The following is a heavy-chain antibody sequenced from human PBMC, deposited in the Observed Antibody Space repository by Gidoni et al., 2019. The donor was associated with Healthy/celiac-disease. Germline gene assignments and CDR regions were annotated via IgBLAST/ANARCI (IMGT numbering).Heavy chain of an antibody. Sequence: QVQLVESGGGVVQPGRSLRLSCAASGFTFSSYAMHWVRQAPGKGLEWVAVISYDGSNKYYADSVKGRFTISRDNSKNTLYLQMNSLRAEDTAVYYCARDWIYCSSTSCYGDDAFDIWGQGTMVTVSS. V-gene: IGHV3-30-3*01. J-gene: IGHJ3*02. CDR3: ARDWIYCSSTSCYGDDAFDI. D-gene: IGHD2-2*01. CDR1: GFTFSSYA. CDR2: ISYDGSNK.